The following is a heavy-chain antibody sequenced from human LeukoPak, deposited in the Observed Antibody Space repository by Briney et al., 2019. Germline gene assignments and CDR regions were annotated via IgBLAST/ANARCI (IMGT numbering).Heavy chain of an antibody. CDR3: TRHGSGSYSFDY. CDR2: IRSKANSYAT. V-gene: IGHV3-73*01. J-gene: IGHJ4*02. Sequence: GGSLRLSCAASGFTFSGSAMHWVRQASGKGLEWVGRIRSKANSYATAYAASVKGRFTISREDSKNTAYLQMNSLKTEDTAVYYCTRHGSGSYSFDYWGQGTLVTVSS. D-gene: IGHD1-26*01. CDR1: GFTFSGSA.